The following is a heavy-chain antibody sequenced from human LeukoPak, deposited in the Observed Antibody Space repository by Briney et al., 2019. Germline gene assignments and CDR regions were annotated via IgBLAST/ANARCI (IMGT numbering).Heavy chain of an antibody. J-gene: IGHJ4*02. D-gene: IGHD3-22*01. Sequence: GGSLRLSCAASGFTFSGSAMHWVRQASGKGLEWVGRIRSKANSYATAYAASVKGRFTISRDDSKNTAYLQMNSLKTEDTAVYYCTPHYDSSGYPFDYWGQGTLVTVSS. CDR2: IRSKANSYAT. CDR3: TPHYDSSGYPFDY. CDR1: GFTFSGSA. V-gene: IGHV3-73*01.